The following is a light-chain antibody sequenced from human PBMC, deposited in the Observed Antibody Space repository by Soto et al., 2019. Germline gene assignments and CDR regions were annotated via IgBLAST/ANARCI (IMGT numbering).Light chain of an antibody. CDR3: QEYTTYART. CDR1: QSISSW. V-gene: IGKV1-5*01. Sequence: DIQMTQSTSTLSASVGDRVTITCRASQSISSWLAWYQQKPGKAPKVLIYDVSTLESGVPSRFSGGGSGTEFALTITSLQPDDFATYYCQEYTTYARTFGQGTKVEVK. J-gene: IGKJ1*01. CDR2: DVS.